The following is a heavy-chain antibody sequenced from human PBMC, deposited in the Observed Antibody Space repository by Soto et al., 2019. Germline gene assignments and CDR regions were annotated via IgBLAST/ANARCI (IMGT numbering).Heavy chain of an antibody. V-gene: IGHV5-51*01. D-gene: IGHD3-22*01. CDR3: ARPGYYDSSGFFNFDH. CDR2: IYPDDSDT. CDR1: GYSFNTYW. J-gene: IGHJ4*02. Sequence: PGESLKISCKASGYSFNTYWIGWVRQLPGKCLEWMGIIYPDDSDTRYSPSFQGQVTISADKSFTTVYLQWNSLKASDTAIYYCARPGYYDSSGFFNFDHWGQGTLVTVSS.